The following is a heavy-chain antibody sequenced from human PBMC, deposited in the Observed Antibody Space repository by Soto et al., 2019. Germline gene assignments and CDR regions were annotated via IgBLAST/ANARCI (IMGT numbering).Heavy chain of an antibody. V-gene: IGHV4-39*01. Sequence: PSETLSLTCTVSGGSISSSSYYWGWIRQPPGKGREWIGSIYYSGSTYYNPSLKSRVTISVDTSKNQFSLKLSSVTAADTAVYYCARLYCSSTSCYTFDYWGQGTLVTVSS. CDR2: IYYSGST. J-gene: IGHJ4*02. CDR1: GGSISSSSYY. CDR3: ARLYCSSTSCYTFDY. D-gene: IGHD2-2*02.